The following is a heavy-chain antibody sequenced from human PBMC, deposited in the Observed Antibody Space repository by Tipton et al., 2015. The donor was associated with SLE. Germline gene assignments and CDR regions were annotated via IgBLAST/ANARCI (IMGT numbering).Heavy chain of an antibody. CDR1: GGSFSGYY. V-gene: IGHV4-34*01. CDR3: ARGEGGSYYYMDV. J-gene: IGHJ6*03. CDR2: INHTGST. D-gene: IGHD2-15*01. Sequence: TLSLTCAVYGGSFSGYYWSWIRQPPGKGLEWIGEINHTGSTNYNPSLKSRVTISVDTSNNQFSLKLTSVTAADTAVYYCARGEGGSYYYMDVWGKGTTVTVSS.